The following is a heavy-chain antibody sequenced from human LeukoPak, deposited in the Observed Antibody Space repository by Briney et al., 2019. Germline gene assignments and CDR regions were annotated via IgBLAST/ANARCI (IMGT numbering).Heavy chain of an antibody. D-gene: IGHD3-16*02. CDR1: GYTFTSYG. J-gene: IGHJ5*02. CDR3: ARDNSVGDIACWFDP. V-gene: IGHV1-46*01. Sequence: ASVKVSCEASGYTFTSYGISWVRQAPGQGLEWMGLINPSGSSTLYAQKFQGRVTMTRDMSTTTDYMELSSLRSEDTAVYYCARDNSVGDIACWFDPWGQGTLVTVSS. CDR2: INPSGSST.